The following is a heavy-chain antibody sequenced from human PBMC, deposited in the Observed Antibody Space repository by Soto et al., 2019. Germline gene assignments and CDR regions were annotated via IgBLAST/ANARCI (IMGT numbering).Heavy chain of an antibody. D-gene: IGHD3-22*01. CDR2: IYYSGST. Sequence: SETLSLTCIVSGGSISSGDYYWSWIRQPPGKGLEWIGYIYYSGSTYYNPSLKSRVTISVDSSKNQFSLKLTSVTAADTAVYYCARRSPYYYDSSGYYRDYWGQGTLVTVSS. CDR1: GGSISSGDYY. V-gene: IGHV4-30-4*01. CDR3: ARRSPYYYDSSGYYRDY. J-gene: IGHJ4*02.